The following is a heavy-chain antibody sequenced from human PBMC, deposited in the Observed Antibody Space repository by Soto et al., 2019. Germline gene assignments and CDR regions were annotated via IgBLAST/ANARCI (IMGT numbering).Heavy chain of an antibody. CDR1: GGTFSSYA. J-gene: IGHJ6*02. D-gene: IGHD3-3*01. CDR3: ARPTPTIFGVVTPYFYGMDV. Sequence: QVQLVQSGAEVKKPGSSVKVSCKASGGTFSSYAISWVRQAPGQGLEWMGGIIPIFGTANYAQKFQGRVTITADKPTSTAYMELSSLRPEDTAVYYCARPTPTIFGVVTPYFYGMDVWGQGTTVTVSS. CDR2: IIPIFGTA. V-gene: IGHV1-69*06.